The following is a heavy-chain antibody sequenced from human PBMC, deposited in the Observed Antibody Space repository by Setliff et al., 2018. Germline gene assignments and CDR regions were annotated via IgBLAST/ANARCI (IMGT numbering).Heavy chain of an antibody. J-gene: IGHJ3*02. D-gene: IGHD1-26*01. Sequence: ASVKVSCKASGYTFTGDYMHWVRQAPGQGLEWMGWINPNSGGTNYAQKFQGRVTMTRDTSISTAYMELSRLRSDDTVVYYCARGRRGSAAFDIWGQGTMVTVSS. CDR1: GYTFTGDY. V-gene: IGHV1-2*02. CDR2: INPNSGGT. CDR3: ARGRRGSAAFDI.